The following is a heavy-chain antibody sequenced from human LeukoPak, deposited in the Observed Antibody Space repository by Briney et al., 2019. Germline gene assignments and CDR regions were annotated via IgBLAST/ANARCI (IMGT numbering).Heavy chain of an antibody. CDR3: ARENYYGSGSSYYYYGMDV. CDR2: IYSGGST. D-gene: IGHD3-10*01. V-gene: IGHV3-66*01. Sequence: GGSLRLSCAASGFTVSNNYMSWVRQAPGKGLEWVSVIYSGGSTFYADSVKGRFIISRDNSKNMLYFQMNGLRAEDTAVYYCARENYYGSGSSYYYYGMDVWGQGTTVTVSS. J-gene: IGHJ6*02. CDR1: GFTVSNNY.